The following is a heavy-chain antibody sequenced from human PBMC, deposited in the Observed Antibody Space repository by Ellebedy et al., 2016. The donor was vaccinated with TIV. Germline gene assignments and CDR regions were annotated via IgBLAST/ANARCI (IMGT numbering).Heavy chain of an antibody. J-gene: IGHJ3*02. D-gene: IGHD3-22*01. CDR3: ARVLKMWRLLKRASAFDI. CDR1: GGSISSYY. CDR2: IYYSGST. V-gene: IGHV4-59*01. Sequence: SETLSLTCTVPGGSISSYYWSWIRQPPGKGLEWIGYIYYSGSTNYNPSLKSRVTISVDTSKNQFSLKLSSVTAADTAVYYCARVLKMWRLLKRASAFDIWGQGTMVTVSS.